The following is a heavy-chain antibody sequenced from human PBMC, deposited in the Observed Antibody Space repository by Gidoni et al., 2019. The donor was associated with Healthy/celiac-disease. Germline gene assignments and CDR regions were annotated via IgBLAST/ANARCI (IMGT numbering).Heavy chain of an antibody. CDR3: ARSGACSSTSCYTGIYYYGMDV. Sequence: EVQLVESGGGCVQPGGSLRLSCAASGFTFRSYSMNWVRQATGKGLEWVSYISSSSSTIYDADSVKGRFTISRDNAKNSLYLQMNILRAEDTAVYYCARSGACSSTSCYTGIYYYGMDVWGQGTTVTVSS. V-gene: IGHV3-48*01. CDR1: GFTFRSYS. J-gene: IGHJ6*02. D-gene: IGHD2-2*02. CDR2: ISSSSSTI.